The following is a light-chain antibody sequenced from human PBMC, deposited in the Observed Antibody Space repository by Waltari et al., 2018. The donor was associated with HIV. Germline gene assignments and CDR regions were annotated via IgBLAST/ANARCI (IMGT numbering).Light chain of an antibody. CDR1: QSLLFSSTGKDF. Sequence: DIVMTQSPESLTVSLGARATINCKSSQSLLFSSTGKDFLAWYQLRPGQPPKLLRCWATSRETGVPERFGGTASGTNFTLTIDNFQAEDVAIYYCQQYFTNPRTFGQGTELQI. J-gene: IGKJ2*01. CDR2: WAT. V-gene: IGKV4-1*01. CDR3: QQYFTNPRT.